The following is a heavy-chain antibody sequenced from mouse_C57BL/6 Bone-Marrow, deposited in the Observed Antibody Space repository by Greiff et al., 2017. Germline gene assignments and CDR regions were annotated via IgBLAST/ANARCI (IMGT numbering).Heavy chain of an antibody. CDR1: GYTFTSYW. D-gene: IGHD1-1*01. CDR2: FDPSAIFT. V-gene: IGHV1-50*01. CDR3: ARHYGRCCDV. Sequence: QVQLQQPGAELVKPGASVKLSCKASGYTFTSYWMQWVKQRPGQGLAWIGEFDPSAIFTIYNQQFKGQATLTVNTSSSTAYMQLSSLTSEDSAVYYCARHYGRCCDVWGTGTTVTVSS. J-gene: IGHJ1*03.